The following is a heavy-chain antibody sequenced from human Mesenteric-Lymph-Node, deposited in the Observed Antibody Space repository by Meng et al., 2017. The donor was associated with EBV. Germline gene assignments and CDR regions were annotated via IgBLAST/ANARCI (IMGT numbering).Heavy chain of an antibody. J-gene: IGHJ4*02. CDR3: AGHDFGDYAFDY. CDR2: IYYRGST. Sequence: VQFQESGQGLDMPAPALSLTSAVSGASISSGVYYWSWIRRPPGKGLEWMGYIYYRGSTYYNPSLKSRVTISVDTSKNLLSLKVNSVTAADTAVYYCAGHDFGDYAFDYWGQGTLVTVSS. D-gene: IGHD4-17*01. CDR1: GASISSGVYY. V-gene: IGHV4-30-4*01.